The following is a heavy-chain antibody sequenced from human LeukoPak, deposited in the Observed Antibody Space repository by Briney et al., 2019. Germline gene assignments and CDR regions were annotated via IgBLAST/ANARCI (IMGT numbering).Heavy chain of an antibody. Sequence: ASVTVSCKVSGYSLTDLSLHWVRQAPGKGLEWMGGFDPEDGEPLYAQKFQGRLSMTEDTSKDTGYMELRTLRSEDTALYYCAKSHGDYGLIDYWGQGTLVTVSS. V-gene: IGHV1-24*01. J-gene: IGHJ4*02. D-gene: IGHD4-17*01. CDR1: GYSLTDLS. CDR3: AKSHGDYGLIDY. CDR2: FDPEDGEP.